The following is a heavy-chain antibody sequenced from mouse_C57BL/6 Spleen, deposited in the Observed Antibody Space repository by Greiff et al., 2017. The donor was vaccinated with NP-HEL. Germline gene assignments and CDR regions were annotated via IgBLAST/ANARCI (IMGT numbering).Heavy chain of an antibody. V-gene: IGHV1-61*01. CDR2: IYPSDSET. J-gene: IGHJ2*01. CDR3: ARKELLITDD. CDR1: GYTFTSYW. Sequence: VQLQQPGAELVRPGSSVKLSCKASGYTFTSYWMDWVKQRPGQGLEWIGNIYPSDSETHYNQKFKDKATLTVDKSSSTAYMQLSSLTSEDSAVYYGARKELLITDDWGQGTTLTVSS. D-gene: IGHD2-4*01.